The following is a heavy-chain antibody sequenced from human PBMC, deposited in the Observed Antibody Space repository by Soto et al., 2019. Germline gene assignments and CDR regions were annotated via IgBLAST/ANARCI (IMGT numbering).Heavy chain of an antibody. CDR2: IWYDGSNK. J-gene: IGHJ4*02. CDR1: GFTFSSYG. CDR3: ARDDPDVDTAMVFDY. Sequence: GGSLRLSCAASGFTFSSYGMHWVRQAPGKGLEWVAVIWYDGSNKYYADSVKGRFTISRDNSKNTLYLQMNSLRAEDTAVYYCARDDPDVDTAMVFDYWGQGTLVTVSS. V-gene: IGHV3-33*01. D-gene: IGHD5-18*01.